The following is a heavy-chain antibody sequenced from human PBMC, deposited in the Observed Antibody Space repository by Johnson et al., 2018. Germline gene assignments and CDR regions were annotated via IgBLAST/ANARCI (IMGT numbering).Heavy chain of an antibody. Sequence: VQLVESGGGLVQPGRSLRLSCTASGFTFGDYAMTWFRQAPGKGLEWVGFIRSKAYGGTTEYAASVKGRFTISRDDSKSIAYLQMNSLKTEDTAVYYCTSGSYGHAFAFWGQGTIVTVSS. CDR1: GFTFGDYA. J-gene: IGHJ3*01. CDR3: TSGSYGHAFAF. CDR2: IRSKAYGGTT. V-gene: IGHV3-49*03. D-gene: IGHD4-17*01.